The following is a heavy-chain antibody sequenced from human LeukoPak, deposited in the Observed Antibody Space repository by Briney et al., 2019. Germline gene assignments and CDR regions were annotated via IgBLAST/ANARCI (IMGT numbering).Heavy chain of an antibody. CDR2: VTSDSRYI. Sequence: GGSLRLSCAASGFTFSSYSMNWVRQAPGKGLEWVSSVTSDSRYIFYADSVKGRFTITRDNAKNTLFLQMNSLRADDTAVYYCVRNAAMAADVWGQGTMVTVSS. CDR3: VRNAAMAADV. D-gene: IGHD5-18*01. V-gene: IGHV3-21*01. CDR1: GFTFSSYS. J-gene: IGHJ3*01.